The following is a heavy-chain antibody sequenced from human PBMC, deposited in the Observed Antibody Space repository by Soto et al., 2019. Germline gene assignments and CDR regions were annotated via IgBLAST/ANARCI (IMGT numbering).Heavy chain of an antibody. CDR3: ANDPTYDGNPVSGMDV. CDR1: GFTFGDYA. D-gene: IGHD1-20*01. J-gene: IGHJ6*02. Sequence: EVQLVESGGGLVQPGRSLRLSCAASGFTFGDYAMHWVRQAPGKGLEWVSGISWNSGSIGYADFVKGRFTISRDNAKKTLYRHMNSLRAEDTTLYYCANDPTYDGNPVSGMDVWGQDTTVTVSS. CDR2: ISWNSGSI. V-gene: IGHV3-9*01.